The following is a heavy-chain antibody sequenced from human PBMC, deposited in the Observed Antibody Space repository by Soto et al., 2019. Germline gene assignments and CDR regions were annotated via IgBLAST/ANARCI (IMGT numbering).Heavy chain of an antibody. V-gene: IGHV4-30-4*01. CDR1: GGSIGSDDHY. CDR3: ARDRSNSPDFFDF. Sequence: SETLSLTCTVSGGSIGSDDHYWTWIRQPPGKGLEWIGYIYYSGSTNYNPSLKSRVTISMDTSKNQFSLKVNSVTAADTAVYYCARDRSNSPDFFDFWGQGSLVTVSS. CDR2: IYYSGST. D-gene: IGHD6-6*01. J-gene: IGHJ4*02.